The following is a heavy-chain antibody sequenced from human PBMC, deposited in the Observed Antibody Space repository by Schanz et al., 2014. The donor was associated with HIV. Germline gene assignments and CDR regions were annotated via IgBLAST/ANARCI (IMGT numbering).Heavy chain of an antibody. V-gene: IGHV3-30*18. CDR1: GFSFNDFL. CDR3: AKDQGYDFWSGYYNYYGMDV. J-gene: IGHJ6*02. D-gene: IGHD3-3*01. Sequence: QVQLVDSGGGVVQPGGSLRLSCAASGFSFNDFLMHWVRQPPGKGLEWVALISSDGKTQIYGDSVKGRFTISRDNSNNTLYLQVNSLRAEDTAVYYCAKDQGYDFWSGYYNYYGMDVWGQGTTVTVSS. CDR2: ISSDGKTQ.